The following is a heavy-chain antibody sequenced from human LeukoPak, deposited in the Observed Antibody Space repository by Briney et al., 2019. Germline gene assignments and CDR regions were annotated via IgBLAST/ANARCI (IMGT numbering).Heavy chain of an antibody. V-gene: IGHV3-30*02. CDR3: ARDPYSGNYGAYYYYYMDV. Sequence: GGSLRLSCAASGFTFSSYGMHWVRQAPGKGLESVAFIRYDGSNKYYADSVKGRFTISRDNAKNSLYLQMDSLRVEDTAVYYCARDPYSGNYGAYYYYYMDVWGKGTTVTISS. CDR1: GFTFSSYG. D-gene: IGHD1-26*01. J-gene: IGHJ6*03. CDR2: IRYDGSNK.